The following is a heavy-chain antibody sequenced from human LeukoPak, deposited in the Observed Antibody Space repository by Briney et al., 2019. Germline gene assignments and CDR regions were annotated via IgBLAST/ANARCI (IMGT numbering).Heavy chain of an antibody. D-gene: IGHD5-18*01. CDR3: ARDLIYDNTGSARDTNDAFDL. Sequence: AASVKVSCKASGYTFTSYGINWVRQAPGQGLEWMGWITLYNNNAKYAQKFQGRVTMTTDTSTDIAYMDLRSLGSDDTAMYYCARDLIYDNTGSARDTNDAFDLWGQGTMLIVSS. CDR1: GYTFTSYG. J-gene: IGHJ3*01. V-gene: IGHV1-18*04. CDR2: ITLYNNNA.